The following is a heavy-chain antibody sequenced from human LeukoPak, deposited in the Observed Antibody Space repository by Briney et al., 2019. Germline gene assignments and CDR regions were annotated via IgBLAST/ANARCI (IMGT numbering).Heavy chain of an antibody. V-gene: IGHV3-64*04. J-gene: IGHJ4*02. CDR3: AKRSHDYGDYVVDY. Sequence: PGGSLRLSCSASGFTFSSYAMHWVRQAPGKGLEYVSAISSNGGSTYYAASVKGRFTISRDNSRNTLYLQMNSLRAEDTAVYYCAKRSHDYGDYVVDYWGQGTLVTVSS. D-gene: IGHD4-17*01. CDR2: ISSNGGST. CDR1: GFTFSSYA.